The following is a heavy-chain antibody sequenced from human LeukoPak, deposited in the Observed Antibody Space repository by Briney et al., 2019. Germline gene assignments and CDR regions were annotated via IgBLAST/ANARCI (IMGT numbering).Heavy chain of an antibody. CDR3: ARRYCSSTSCYSDAFDI. CDR2: IYPGDSDT. Sequence: GESLKIPCKGSGYSFTSYWIGWVRQMPGKGLEWMGIIYPGDSDTRYSPSFQGQVTISADKSISTAYLQWSSLKASDTAMYYCARRYCSSTSCYSDAFDIWGQGTMVTVSS. CDR1: GYSFTSYW. V-gene: IGHV5-51*01. D-gene: IGHD2-2*02. J-gene: IGHJ3*02.